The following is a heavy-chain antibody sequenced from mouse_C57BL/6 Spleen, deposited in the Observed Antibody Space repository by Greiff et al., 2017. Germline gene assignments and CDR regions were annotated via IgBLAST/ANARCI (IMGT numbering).Heavy chain of an antibody. D-gene: IGHD2-1*01. J-gene: IGHJ4*01. CDR3: ARGGYPDYGIHYYAMDY. CDR2: INPNYGTT. V-gene: IGHV1-39*01. Sequence: VQLQQSGPELVKPGASVKISCKASGYSFTDYNMNWVKQSNGKSLEWIGVINPNYGTTSYNQKFKGKATLTVDQSSSTAYMQLNRLTSEDSAVYYCARGGYPDYGIHYYAMDYWGQGTSVTVSS. CDR1: GYSFTDYN.